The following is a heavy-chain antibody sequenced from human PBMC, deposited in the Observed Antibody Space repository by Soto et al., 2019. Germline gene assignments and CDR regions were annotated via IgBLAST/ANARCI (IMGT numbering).Heavy chain of an antibody. CDR2: ISAYNGDTET. V-gene: IGHV1-18*01. CDR3: AREAAVMAAAGPDG. D-gene: IGHD6-13*01. Sequence: ASVKVSCKASGYTFSTYGISWVRQAPGQGLEWMGWISAYNGDTETNYAQKFQGRVTMTTDTSTSAAYMELRDLRSDGTPVYYCAREAAVMAAAGPDGWG. J-gene: IGHJ6*02. CDR1: GYTFSTYG.